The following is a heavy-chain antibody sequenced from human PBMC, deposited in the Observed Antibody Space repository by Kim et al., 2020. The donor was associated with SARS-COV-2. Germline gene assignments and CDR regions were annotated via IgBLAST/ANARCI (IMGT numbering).Heavy chain of an antibody. Sequence: AAPVKGRFTISRDDSKNTLYLQMNSLKTEDTAVYYCTTETIVGATTWFDPWGQGTLVTVSS. V-gene: IGHV3-15*01. J-gene: IGHJ5*02. D-gene: IGHD1-26*01. CDR3: TTETIVGATTWFDP.